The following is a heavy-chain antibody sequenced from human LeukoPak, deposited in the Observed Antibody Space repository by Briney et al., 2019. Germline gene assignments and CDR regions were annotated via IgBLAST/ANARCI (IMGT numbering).Heavy chain of an antibody. CDR2: INPNSGGT. Sequence: ASVKVSCKASGYTFTGYYMHWVRQAPGQGLEWMVWINPNSGGTNYAQKFQGRVTMTRDTSISTAYMELSRLRSDDTAVYYCARAVAVVVPAAIGYWGQGTLVTVSS. CDR3: ARAVAVVVPAAIGY. V-gene: IGHV1-2*02. CDR1: GYTFTGYY. D-gene: IGHD2-2*01. J-gene: IGHJ4*02.